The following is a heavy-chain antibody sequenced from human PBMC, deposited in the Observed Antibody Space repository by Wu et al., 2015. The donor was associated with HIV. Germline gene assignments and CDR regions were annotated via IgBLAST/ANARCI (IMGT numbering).Heavy chain of an antibody. CDR1: GYTFTGYY. Sequence: QVQLVQSGAEVKKPGASVKVSCKASGYTFTGYYMHWVRQAPGQGLEWMGWINPNSGGTNYAQKFQGRVTMTRDTSISTAYMELSRLRSDDTAVYYCARVRSPDWGIAAAGGPRDAFDIWGQGTMVTVSS. J-gene: IGHJ3*02. CDR3: ARVRSPDWGIAAAGGPRDAFDI. D-gene: IGHD6-13*01. CDR2: INPNSGGT. V-gene: IGHV1-2*02.